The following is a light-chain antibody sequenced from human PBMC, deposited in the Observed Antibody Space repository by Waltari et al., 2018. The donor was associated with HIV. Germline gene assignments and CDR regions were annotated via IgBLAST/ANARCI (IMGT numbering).Light chain of an antibody. Sequence: QSVLTQPPSVSAAPGQKVTFSCSGSTSNIGTNFVYWYQQLPEAAPKLIIYDNNKRPSGVPDRFSGSKSATSATLAITGLQTGDEADYYCGTWDSSVSAGVFGGGTKLTVL. CDR3: GTWDSSVSAGV. CDR1: TSNIGTNF. J-gene: IGLJ2*01. CDR2: DNN. V-gene: IGLV1-51*01.